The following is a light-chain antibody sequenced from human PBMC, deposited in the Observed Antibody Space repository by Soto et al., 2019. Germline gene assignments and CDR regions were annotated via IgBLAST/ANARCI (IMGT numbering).Light chain of an antibody. Sequence: QSALTQPASVSGSPGQSITISCTGTSSDVGGYNYVSWYQQHPGKAPKLMIFEVSNRPSGVSNRFSGSKSGNTASLTISGLQAEDGAVYYGSSYTSTTTRVFGGGTKLPVL. J-gene: IGLJ3*02. CDR1: SSDVGGYNY. V-gene: IGLV2-14*01. CDR2: EVS. CDR3: SSYTSTTTRV.